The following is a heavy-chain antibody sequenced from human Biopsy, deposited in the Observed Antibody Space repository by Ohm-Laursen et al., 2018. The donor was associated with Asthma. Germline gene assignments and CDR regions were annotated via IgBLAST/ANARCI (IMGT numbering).Heavy chain of an antibody. CDR2: IAWDGINS. CDR1: GFAFSNYG. CDR3: ARAGESDLVGGLDV. J-gene: IGHJ6*02. D-gene: IGHD2-21*01. Sequence: SLRLSCTASGFAFSNYGMYWVRQAPGKGLEWVAYIAWDGINSYYADSVKGRFTISRDNSRNTLYLQKNSLRADDTAVYYCARAGESDLVGGLDVWGQGTTVIVS. V-gene: IGHV3-30*03.